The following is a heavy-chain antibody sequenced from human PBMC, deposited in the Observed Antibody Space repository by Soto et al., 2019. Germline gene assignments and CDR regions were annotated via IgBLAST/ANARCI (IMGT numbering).Heavy chain of an antibody. D-gene: IGHD2-8*01. CDR1: GGSFSGYY. CDR3: ARGSSAREDIVLMVYANYFDY. Sequence: QVQLQQWGAGLLKPSETLSLTCAVYGGSFSGYYWSWIRQPPGKGLEWRGENNHSGSTNYNPSLKSRVTISVDTSKNQFSLKLSSVTAADTAVYYCARGSSAREDIVLMVYANYFDYWGQGTLVTVSS. V-gene: IGHV4-34*01. CDR2: NNHSGST. J-gene: IGHJ4*02.